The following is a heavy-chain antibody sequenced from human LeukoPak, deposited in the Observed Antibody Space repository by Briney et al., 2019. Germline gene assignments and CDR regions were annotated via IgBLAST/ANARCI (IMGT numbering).Heavy chain of an antibody. CDR2: IIPIFGTA. D-gene: IGHD2-15*01. CDR1: GGTFSSYA. J-gene: IGHJ6*03. V-gene: IGHV1-69*05. Sequence: SVKVSCKASGGTFSSYAISWVRQAPGQGLEWMGRIIPIFGTANYAQKFQGRVTITTDESTSTAYMELSSLRSEDTAVYYCSSGSRDGNYYYYYMDVWGKGTTVTVSS. CDR3: SSGSRDGNYYYYYMDV.